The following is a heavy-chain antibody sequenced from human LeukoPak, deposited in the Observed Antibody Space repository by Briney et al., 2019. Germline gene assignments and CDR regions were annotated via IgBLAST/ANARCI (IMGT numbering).Heavy chain of an antibody. D-gene: IGHD2-15*01. CDR2: IIPIFGTA. Sequence: SVKVSCKASGGTFSSYAISWVRQAPGQGLKWMGGIIPIFGTANYAQKFQGRVTMTEDTSTDTAYMELSSLRSEDTAVYYCATVRYCSGGSCYVGAFDYWGQGTLVTVSS. J-gene: IGHJ4*02. V-gene: IGHV1-69*06. CDR3: ATVRYCSGGSCYVGAFDY. CDR1: GGTFSSYA.